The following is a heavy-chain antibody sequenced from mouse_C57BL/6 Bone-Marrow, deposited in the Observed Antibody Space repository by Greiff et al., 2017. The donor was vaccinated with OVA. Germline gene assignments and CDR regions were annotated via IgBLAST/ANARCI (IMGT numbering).Heavy chain of an antibody. Sequence: QVHVKQSGAELVKPGASVKISCKASGYAFSSYWMNWVKQRPGKGLEWIGQIYPGDGDTNYNGKFKGKATLTADKSSSTAYMQLSSLTSEDSAVYFCARVGDGYRWYFDVWGTGTTVTVSS. CDR2: IYPGDGDT. CDR3: ARVGDGYRWYFDV. CDR1: GYAFSSYW. V-gene: IGHV1-80*01. J-gene: IGHJ1*03. D-gene: IGHD2-3*01.